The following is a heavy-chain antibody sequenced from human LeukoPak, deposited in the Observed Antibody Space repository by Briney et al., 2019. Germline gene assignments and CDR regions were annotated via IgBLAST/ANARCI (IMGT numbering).Heavy chain of an antibody. V-gene: IGHV3-48*03. J-gene: IGHJ6*04. CDR1: GFTFSSYE. Sequence: GGSLRLSCAASGFTFSSYEMNWMREAPGKGLEWVSHISSSGSTIYYTDSVKGRFTISRDNYKNSLYLQMNSLRAEDTAMYYCARALDVWGKGTTVTVSS. CDR3: ARALDV. CDR2: ISSSGSTI.